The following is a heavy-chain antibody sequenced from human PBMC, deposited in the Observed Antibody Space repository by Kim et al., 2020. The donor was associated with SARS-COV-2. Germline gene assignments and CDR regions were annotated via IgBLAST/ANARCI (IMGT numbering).Heavy chain of an antibody. CDR3: AKGGSSSWYIYFDY. J-gene: IGHJ4*02. D-gene: IGHD6-13*01. CDR1: GFTFSSYA. Sequence: GGSLRLSCAASGFTFSSYAMSWVRQAPGKGLEWVSVIYSGGSSTYYADSVKGRFTISRDNSKNTLYLQMNSLRAEDTAVYYCAKGGSSSWYIYFDYWGQGTLVTVSS. CDR2: IYSGGSST. V-gene: IGHV3-23*03.